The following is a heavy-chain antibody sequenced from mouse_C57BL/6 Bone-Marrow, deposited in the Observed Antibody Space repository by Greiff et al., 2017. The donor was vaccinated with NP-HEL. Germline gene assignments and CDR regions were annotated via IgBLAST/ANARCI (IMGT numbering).Heavy chain of an antibody. J-gene: IGHJ3*01. D-gene: IGHD1-1*01. CDR1: GYTFTDYN. CDR2: INPNNGGT. CDR3: ARSELLRYGFAY. Sequence: VHVKQSGPELVKPGASVKMSCKASGYTFTDYNMHWVKQSHGKSLEWIGYINPNNGGTSYNQKFKGKATLTVNKSSSTAYMELRSLTSEDSAVYYCARSELLRYGFAYWGQGTLVTVSA. V-gene: IGHV1-22*01.